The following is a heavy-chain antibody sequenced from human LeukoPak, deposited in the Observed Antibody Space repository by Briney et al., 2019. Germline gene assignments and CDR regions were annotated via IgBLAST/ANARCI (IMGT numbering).Heavy chain of an antibody. CDR2: ISWNSGSI. D-gene: IGHD6-6*01. CDR1: GFTFDDYA. Sequence: GRSLRLSCAASGFTFDDYAMHWVRQAPGKGLEWVSGISWNSGSIGYADSVKGRFTISRDNAKNSLYRQMNSLRAEDTALYYCAKDIGYSSSSGVDYWGQGTLVTVSS. V-gene: IGHV3-9*01. J-gene: IGHJ4*02. CDR3: AKDIGYSSSSGVDY.